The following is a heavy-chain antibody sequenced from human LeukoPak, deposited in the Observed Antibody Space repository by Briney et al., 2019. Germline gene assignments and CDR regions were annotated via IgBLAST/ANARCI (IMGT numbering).Heavy chain of an antibody. CDR1: GFTFSNSA. J-gene: IGHJ4*01. Sequence: AGGSLRLSCAASGFTFSNSAMGWVRQAPGKGLEWVSTLSGSGITTYYADSVTGRFTISRDNSKNTLYLQMNSLRAEDTAVYYCAKGIYSSGWSYFDYWGHGTLVTVSS. CDR2: LSGSGITT. CDR3: AKGIYSSGWSYFDY. V-gene: IGHV3-23*01. D-gene: IGHD6-19*01.